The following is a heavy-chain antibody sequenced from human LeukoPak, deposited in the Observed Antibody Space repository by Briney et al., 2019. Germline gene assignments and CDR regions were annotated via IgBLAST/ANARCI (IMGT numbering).Heavy chain of an antibody. CDR3: ARDDYDSSGYWVY. CDR1: GFTFSSYG. CDR2: IWYDGSNK. V-gene: IGHV3-33*08. J-gene: IGHJ4*02. Sequence: GGSLRLSCAASGFTFSSYGMHWVRQAPGKGLEWVAVIWYDGSNKYYADSVKGRFTISRDNSKNTLYLQMNSLRAEDTAVYYCARDDYDSSGYWVYWGQGTLVTVSS. D-gene: IGHD3-22*01.